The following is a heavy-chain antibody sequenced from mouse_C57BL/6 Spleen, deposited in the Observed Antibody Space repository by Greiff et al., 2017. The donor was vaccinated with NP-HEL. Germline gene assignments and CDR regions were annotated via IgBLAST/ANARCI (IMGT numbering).Heavy chain of an antibody. D-gene: IGHD1-1*01. J-gene: IGHJ4*01. CDR2: IDPSDSYS. CDR3: ARDYYGSIYGRDYAMDY. V-gene: IGHV1-69*01. CDR1: GYTFTSYW. Sequence: VQLQQSGAELVMPGASVKLSCKASGYTFTSYWMHWVKQRPGQGLEWIGEIDPSDSYSNYNQKFKGKSTLTVDKSSSTAYMQLSSLTSEDSAVYYCARDYYGSIYGRDYAMDYWGQGTSVTVSS.